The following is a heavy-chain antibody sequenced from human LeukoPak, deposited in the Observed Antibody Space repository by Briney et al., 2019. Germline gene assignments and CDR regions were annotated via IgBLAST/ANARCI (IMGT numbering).Heavy chain of an antibody. CDR3: ARYYYDNSGYSTGIDY. V-gene: IGHV4-39*07. CDR1: SGSISTSNYY. D-gene: IGHD3-22*01. J-gene: IGHJ4*02. Sequence: SETLSLTCTVSSGSISTSNYYWSWIRQPPGKGLEWIGEINHSGSTNYNPSLKSRVTISVDTSKNQFSLKLSSVTAADTAVFYCARYYYDNSGYSTGIDYWGQGTLVTVSS. CDR2: INHSGST.